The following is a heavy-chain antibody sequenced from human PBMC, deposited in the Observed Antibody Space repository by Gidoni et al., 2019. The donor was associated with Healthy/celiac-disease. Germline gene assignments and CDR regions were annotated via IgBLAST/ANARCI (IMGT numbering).Heavy chain of an antibody. D-gene: IGHD6-19*01. CDR2: INPNSGGT. Sequence: QVQLVQSGAEVKKPGASVKVSCKASGYTFTGYYLHWVRQAHGQGLEWMGWINPNSGGTNYAQKCQGRVTMTRDTSISTSYMELSRLRSDDTAVYYCARDQGIGQWLVRFDYWGQGTLVTVSS. V-gene: IGHV1-2*02. J-gene: IGHJ4*02. CDR3: ARDQGIGQWLVRFDY. CDR1: GYTFTGYY.